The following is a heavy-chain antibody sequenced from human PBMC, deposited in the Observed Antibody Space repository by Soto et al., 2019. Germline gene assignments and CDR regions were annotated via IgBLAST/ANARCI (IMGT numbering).Heavy chain of an antibody. J-gene: IGHJ6*02. Sequence: PSETLSLTCAVYGGSFSGYYWSWIRQPPGKGLEWIGEINHSGSTNYNPSLKSRVTISVDTSKNQFSLKLSSVTAADTAVYYCARNLRGSGWYGPTYYYYGMDVWGQGTTVTVS. V-gene: IGHV4-34*01. CDR1: GGSFSGYY. CDR2: INHSGST. CDR3: ARNLRGSGWYGPTYYYYGMDV. D-gene: IGHD6-19*01.